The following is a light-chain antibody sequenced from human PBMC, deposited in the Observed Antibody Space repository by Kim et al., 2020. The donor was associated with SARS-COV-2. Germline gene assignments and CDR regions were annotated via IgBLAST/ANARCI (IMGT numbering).Light chain of an antibody. J-gene: IGLJ3*02. V-gene: IGLV1-40*01. CDR2: SDN. Sequence: TSASTRGSSNVGLGYDVHWYRQLPGTVPKRRVSSDNIRPSGVPDRFSGSKSGTAASLVISGLRAEDEADYYCQSYDSTLSGLHWVFGGGTQLTVL. CDR1: SSNVGLGYD. CDR3: QSYDSTLSGLHWV.